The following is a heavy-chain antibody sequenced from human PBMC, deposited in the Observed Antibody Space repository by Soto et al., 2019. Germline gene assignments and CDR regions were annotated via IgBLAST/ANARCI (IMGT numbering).Heavy chain of an antibody. J-gene: IGHJ5*02. V-gene: IGHV1-18*01. CDR1: GYTFTSYS. D-gene: IGHD3-22*01. CDR2: ISGYNGNT. CDR3: ARDRTAYYDSSGYYALHWFDP. Sequence: QVQLVQSGAEVKKPGASVKVSCKASGYTFTSYSISLVRQAPEQGLEWMGWISGYNGNTNYAQKLQGRVTMTTYTSTSTAYMEQRSLRSDETAVYDCARDRTAYYDSSGYYALHWFDPWGQGNLVTVSS.